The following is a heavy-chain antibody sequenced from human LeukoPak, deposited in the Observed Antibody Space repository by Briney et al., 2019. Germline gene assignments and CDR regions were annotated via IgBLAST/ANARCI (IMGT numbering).Heavy chain of an antibody. CDR2: IGGGGDST. J-gene: IGHJ4*02. CDR1: GFTFNTYA. V-gene: IGHV3-23*01. CDR3: AKGKGTSSSSIDW. D-gene: IGHD2/OR15-2a*01. Sequence: GGSLRLSCAASGFTFNTYAMSWVRHAPGKGLDWVSTIGGGGDSTNYADSVKGRFTISRDNSKNMLYLQTHSLRVEDTAVYYCAKGKGTSSSSIDWWGQGTLVTVSS.